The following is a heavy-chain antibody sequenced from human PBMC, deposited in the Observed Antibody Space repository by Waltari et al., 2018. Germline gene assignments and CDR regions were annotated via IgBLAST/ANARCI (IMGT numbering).Heavy chain of an antibody. V-gene: IGHV4-30-4*08. D-gene: IGHD3-3*01. Sequence: QVQLHESGPGLVKPSQTLSLTCAVTGGPISDGDYFWSWIRQPPGNGLEWLGFIYYTGSTLYSPSLMRRISMSLDTSKNLFSLELTSVTAADTAVYYCARERSGSNYFDPWGQGTLVTVSS. J-gene: IGHJ5*02. CDR1: GGPISDGDYF. CDR3: ARERSGSNYFDP. CDR2: IYYTGST.